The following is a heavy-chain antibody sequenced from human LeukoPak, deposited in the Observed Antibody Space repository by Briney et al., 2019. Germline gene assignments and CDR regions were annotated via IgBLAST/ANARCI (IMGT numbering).Heavy chain of an antibody. CDR3: AREGDSGYDSGPFDY. V-gene: IGHV4-59*01. Sequence: SETLSLTCTVSGGSISSYYWSWIRQPPGKGLEWIGYIYYSGSTNYNPSLKSRVTISVDTSKNQFSLKLSSVTAADTAVYYCAREGDSGYDSGPFDYWGQGTLVTVSS. CDR1: GGSISSYY. J-gene: IGHJ4*02. D-gene: IGHD5-12*01. CDR2: IYYSGST.